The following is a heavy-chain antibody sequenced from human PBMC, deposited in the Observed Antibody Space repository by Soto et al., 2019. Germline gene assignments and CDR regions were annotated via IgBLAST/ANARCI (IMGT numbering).Heavy chain of an antibody. CDR1: GYTFTGYY. D-gene: IGHD6-13*01. Sequence: QVQLVQSGAEVKKPGASVKVSCKASGYTFTGYYMHWVRQAPGQGLEWMGWINPNSGGTNYAQKFQGRVTRTRATSISTAYMELSRLRSDDTAVYYCARDWSIAAACAIWAGWGQGALVTVSS. CDR2: INPNSGGT. J-gene: IGHJ4*02. CDR3: ARDWSIAAACAIWAG. V-gene: IGHV1-2*02.